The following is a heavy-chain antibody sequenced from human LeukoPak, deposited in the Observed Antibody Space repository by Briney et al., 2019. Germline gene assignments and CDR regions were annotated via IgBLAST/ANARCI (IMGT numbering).Heavy chain of an antibody. CDR1: GFTYSSYN. CDR3: ARDVVVVVASDSNFNY. Sequence: GGSLRLSCAASGFTYSSYNMNWVRQAPGKGLEWVSSISTSSSYIYYADSVKGRFTISRDNARNSLYLQMNSLRAEDTAMYYCARDVVVVVASDSNFNYWGQGTLVTVSS. CDR2: ISTSSSYI. J-gene: IGHJ4*02. D-gene: IGHD2-15*01. V-gene: IGHV3-21*01.